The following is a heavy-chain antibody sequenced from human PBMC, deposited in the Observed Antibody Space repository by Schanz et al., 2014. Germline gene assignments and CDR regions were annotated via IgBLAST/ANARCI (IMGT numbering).Heavy chain of an antibody. J-gene: IGHJ4*02. CDR2: MSYDGSNK. V-gene: IGHV3-30-3*01. CDR1: GFTFSSYA. Sequence: QGQLVESGGGVVQPGRSLRLSCAASGFTFSSYAMHWVRQAPGKGLEWVAVMSYDGSNKYYADSVKGRFTISRDNANNSLLLRMNSLRAEDTAVYYCARDAVTSVLTPGFYYWGQGTLVTVSS. D-gene: IGHD4-17*01. CDR3: ARDAVTSVLTPGFYY.